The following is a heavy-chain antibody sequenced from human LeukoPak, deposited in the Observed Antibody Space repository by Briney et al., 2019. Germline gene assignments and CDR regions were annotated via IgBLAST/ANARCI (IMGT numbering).Heavy chain of an antibody. V-gene: IGHV3-11*01. D-gene: IGHD1-7*01. Sequence: GGSLRLSCAASGFTFSDYYMSWIRQAPGKGLEWVSYISSSGSTIYYADSVKGRFTISRDNAKNSLYLQMNSLRAEDTAVYYCARDNVISGTTNYYGMDAWGQGTTVTVSS. CDR1: GFTFSDYY. CDR2: ISSSGSTI. J-gene: IGHJ6*02. CDR3: ARDNVISGTTNYYGMDA.